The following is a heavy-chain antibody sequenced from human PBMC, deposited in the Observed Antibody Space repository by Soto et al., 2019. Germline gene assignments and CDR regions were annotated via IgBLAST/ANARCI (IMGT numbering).Heavy chain of an antibody. CDR1: GGSFSSGGYY. J-gene: IGHJ4*02. V-gene: IGHV4-31*03. Sequence: QLQLQESGPGLVKPSQTLSLACTVSGGSFSSGGYYWSWIRQLPGKGLEWIGYIYYSGSTYYNPALQSRFTISLDTSTNQFSLKLSSVTAADTAVYYCARATSFSGHHGYWGQGTLVTVSS. D-gene: IGHD2-8*02. CDR3: ARATSFSGHHGY. CDR2: IYYSGST.